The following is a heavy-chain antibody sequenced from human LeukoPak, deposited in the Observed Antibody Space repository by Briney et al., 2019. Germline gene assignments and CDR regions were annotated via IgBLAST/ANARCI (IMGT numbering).Heavy chain of an antibody. V-gene: IGHV1-8*03. CDR2: MNPNSGNT. Sequence: ASVKVSCKASGYTFTSYDINWVRQATGQWLEWMGWMNPNSGNTGYAQKLQGRVTITRNTSISTAYMELSSLRAEDTAVYYCASPRRCVSTSCYSYNWFDPWGQGTLVTVSS. CDR3: ASPRRCVSTSCYSYNWFDP. J-gene: IGHJ5*02. CDR1: GYTFTSYD. D-gene: IGHD2-2*01.